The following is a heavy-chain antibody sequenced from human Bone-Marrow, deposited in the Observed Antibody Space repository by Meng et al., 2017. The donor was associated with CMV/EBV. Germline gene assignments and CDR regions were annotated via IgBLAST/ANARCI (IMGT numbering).Heavy chain of an antibody. CDR3: AISGTLELRDKFAP. Sequence: SVKVSCKASGGTFSSYAISWVRQAPGQGLEWMGGIIPIFGTANYAQKFQGRVTITTDESTSTAYMELSSLRSEDTAVYYCAISGTLELRDKFAPWGWGTLVTSSS. J-gene: IGHJ5*02. CDR2: IIPIFGTA. D-gene: IGHD1-7*01. CDR1: GGTFSSYA. V-gene: IGHV1-69*05.